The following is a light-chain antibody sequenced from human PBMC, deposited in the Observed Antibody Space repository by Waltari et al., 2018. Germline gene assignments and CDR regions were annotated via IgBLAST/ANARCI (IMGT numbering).Light chain of an antibody. J-gene: IGKJ1*01. V-gene: IGKV3-20*01. CDR2: GAS. CDR3: QNHERLPAV. Sequence: IVLTHTPGTPSCCTWERATLSCRASQSIGRYLVWYQQKPGQAPRLLIYGASSRAAGMPDRFSGSGSGTDFSLTISRLEPEDCAVYYCQNHERLPAVFGQGTKVEIK. CDR1: QSIGRY.